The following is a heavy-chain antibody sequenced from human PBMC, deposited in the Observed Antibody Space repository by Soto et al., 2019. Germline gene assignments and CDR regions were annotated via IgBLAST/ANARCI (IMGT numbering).Heavy chain of an antibody. J-gene: IGHJ6*04. CDR2: IGTAGDT. V-gene: IGHV3-13*01. Sequence: EVQLVESGGGLVQPGGSLRLSCAASGFSFSSYDIQWVRQAAGKGLEWVSAIGTAGDTHYSGSVKGRFTISRDNAKDFSYLQMNSLRVEDTAVYYCARDPSGWGLDGWGKGTTVTISS. CDR3: ARDPSGWGLDG. D-gene: IGHD2-15*01. CDR1: GFSFSSYD.